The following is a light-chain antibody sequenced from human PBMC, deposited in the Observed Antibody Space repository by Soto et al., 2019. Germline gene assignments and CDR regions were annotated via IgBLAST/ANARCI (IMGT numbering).Light chain of an antibody. CDR3: QQYGSSPET. Sequence: EIMLTQTLCTLSLSPEESITRCCRASQSLSSGYLAWYQQKRGQAPRLLIYGASSRATGIPDRFSGSGSGTDFTLTISRLEPEDFAFYYCQQYGSSPETFGQGTKVDIK. CDR1: QSLSSGY. V-gene: IGKV3-20*01. J-gene: IGKJ1*01. CDR2: GAS.